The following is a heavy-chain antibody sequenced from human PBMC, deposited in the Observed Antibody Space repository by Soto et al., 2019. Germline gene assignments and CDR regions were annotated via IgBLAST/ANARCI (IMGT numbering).Heavy chain of an antibody. CDR1: GFTFSDYY. V-gene: IGHV3-11*01. J-gene: IGHJ6*02. CDR2: ISSSGSTI. D-gene: IGHD3-16*02. CDR3: ARDEERYDYVWGSYRYSHYYYGMDV. Sequence: PGGSLRLSCAASGFTFSDYYMSWIRQAPGKXLEWVSYISSSGSTIYYADSVKGRFTISRDNAKNSLYLQMNSLRAEDTAVYYCARDEERYDYVWGSYRYSHYYYGMDVWGQGTTVTVSS.